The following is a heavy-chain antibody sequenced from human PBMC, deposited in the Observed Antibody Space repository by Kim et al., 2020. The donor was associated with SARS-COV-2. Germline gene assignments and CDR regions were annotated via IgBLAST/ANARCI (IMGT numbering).Heavy chain of an antibody. CDR2: INSDGSTI. CDR1: GFTFSSHW. D-gene: IGHD6-19*01. Sequence: GGSLRLSCAASGFTFSSHWMHWVRQAPGKGLVWVSRINSDGSTISYADSVKGRFTISRDNAKNTLYLQMNSLRAEDTAVYYCARRQFTSGWYSFDYWGQGTLITVAS. J-gene: IGHJ4*02. CDR3: ARRQFTSGWYSFDY. V-gene: IGHV3-74*01.